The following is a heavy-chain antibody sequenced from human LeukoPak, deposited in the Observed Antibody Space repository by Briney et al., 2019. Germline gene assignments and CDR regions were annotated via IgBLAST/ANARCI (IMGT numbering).Heavy chain of an antibody. CDR3: ARDQFLADI. CDR1: GFTFSSYS. D-gene: IGHD3-3*01. Sequence: PGGSLRLSCAASGFTFSSYSMNWVRQAPGKRLEWVSSISGSSSYIYYADSVKGRFTISRDNAKKSLYLQMSSLRAEDTAVYYCARDQFLADIWGQGTMVTVSS. CDR2: ISGSSSYI. J-gene: IGHJ3*02. V-gene: IGHV3-21*01.